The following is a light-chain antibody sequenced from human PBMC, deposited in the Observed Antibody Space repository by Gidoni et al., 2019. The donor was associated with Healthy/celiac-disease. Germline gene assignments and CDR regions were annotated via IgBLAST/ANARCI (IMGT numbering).Light chain of an antibody. J-gene: IGKJ1*01. V-gene: IGKV3-20*01. CDR3: QQYGSSPTWT. Sequence: EIVLTQSPGTLSLSPGERATLSCRASQSVSSSYLAWYQQKPGQAPRLLIYGASSRATGIPDRVSGSGSGTDFTLTISRLEPEDFAVYYCQQYGSSPTWTFGQXTKVEIK. CDR2: GAS. CDR1: QSVSSSY.